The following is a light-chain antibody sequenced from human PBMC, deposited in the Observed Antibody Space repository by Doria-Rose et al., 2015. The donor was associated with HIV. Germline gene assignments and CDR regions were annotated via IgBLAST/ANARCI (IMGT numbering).Light chain of an antibody. Sequence: QPPPPLAASIWGRVTPPFRGSQNVCTHFNLFQQEPGKAPKLLIYAASRLQSGVPSRFSGSGSGTDFTLTISGLQPGDFATYYCQQTYSSPPWTFGQGTKIEMK. CDR2: AAS. CDR3: QQTYSSPPWT. J-gene: IGKJ1*01. CDR1: QNVCTH. V-gene: IGKV1-39*01.